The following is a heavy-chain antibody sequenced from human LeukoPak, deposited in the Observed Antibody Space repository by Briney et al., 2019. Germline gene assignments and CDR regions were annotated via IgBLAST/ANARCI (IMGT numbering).Heavy chain of an antibody. V-gene: IGHV6-1*01. CDR3: VRDFMYNTACTGC. CDR2: TYYSSNWYT. D-gene: IGHD1-1*01. J-gene: IGHJ4*02. Sequence: SQTLSLTCAISGDSDSSNIGWNWIRQSPARGLEWLGRTYYSSNWYTDYAKSLKSRITINPDTFKNQFSLHLDSVTPEDTAVYYCVRDFMYNTACTGCWGQGTLVTVSS. CDR1: GDSDSSNIG.